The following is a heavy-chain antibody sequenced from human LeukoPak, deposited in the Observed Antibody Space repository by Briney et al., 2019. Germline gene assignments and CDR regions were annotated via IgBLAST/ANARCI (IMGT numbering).Heavy chain of an antibody. D-gene: IGHD2-2*02. CDR2: IYYSGST. Sequence: SETLSLTCTVSGGSISSSSYYWGWIRQPPGKGLEWIGSIYYSGSTYYNPSLKSRVTISVDTSKNQFSLKLSSVTAADTAVYYWGEPVYPYYYTYRDFGGKGPRSTVS. J-gene: IGHJ6*03. CDR1: GGSISSSSYY. CDR3: GEPVYPYYYTYRDF. V-gene: IGHV4-39*01.